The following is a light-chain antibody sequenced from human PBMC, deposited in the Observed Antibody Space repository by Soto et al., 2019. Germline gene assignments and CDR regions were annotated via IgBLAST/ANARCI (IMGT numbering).Light chain of an antibody. CDR1: QSVSSTY. V-gene: IGKV3-20*01. Sequence: EGVLTQSPGPLSLSPGERATLSRRASQSVSSTYLAWYQQKPGQAPTLLIYGASNRATGIPDRFSGRGSGTDFALTIRRLEPEDFAVYYCQQYGSSITFGQGTRLEIK. CDR2: GAS. CDR3: QQYGSSIT. J-gene: IGKJ5*01.